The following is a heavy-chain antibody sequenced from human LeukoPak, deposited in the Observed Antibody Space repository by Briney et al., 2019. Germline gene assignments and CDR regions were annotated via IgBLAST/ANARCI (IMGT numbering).Heavy chain of an antibody. D-gene: IGHD2-21*02. V-gene: IGHV4-59*08. CDR1: GDSISGYY. Sequence: KTSQTLSLTCTVSGDSISGYYWSWVRQPAGEGLEWIGYIYSTGTTNYNPSLKSRVTISVDTSKNQFSLKLSSLTAADTAVYYCARHTAFAYWGQGTLVTVSS. J-gene: IGHJ4*02. CDR2: IYSTGTT. CDR3: ARHTAFAY.